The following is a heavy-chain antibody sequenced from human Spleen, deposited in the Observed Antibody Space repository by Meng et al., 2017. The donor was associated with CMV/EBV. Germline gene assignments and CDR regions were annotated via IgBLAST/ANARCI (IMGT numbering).Heavy chain of an antibody. Sequence: LSCAASGFYFSSYGMHWVRQAPGKGLEWVAVISYDGSNKYYADSVKGRFNISRDNSKNTLYLQMNSLRAEDTAVYYCATPFTSDALDYWGQGTLVTVSS. V-gene: IGHV3-30*03. CDR3: ATPFTSDALDY. CDR1: GFYFSSYG. J-gene: IGHJ4*02. D-gene: IGHD3-16*01. CDR2: ISYDGSNK.